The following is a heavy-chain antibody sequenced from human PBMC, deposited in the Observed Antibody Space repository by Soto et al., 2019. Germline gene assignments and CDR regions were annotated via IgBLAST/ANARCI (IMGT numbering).Heavy chain of an antibody. D-gene: IGHD2-15*01. V-gene: IGHV4-30-4*01. J-gene: IGHJ4*02. CDR3: ARCASSCSLGF. CDR2: IYYSGST. CDR1: GGSISSGDYY. Sequence: PSETLSLTCTVSGGSISSGDYYWSWIRQPPGKGLEWIGYIYYSGSTYYNPSLMSRVTISVDTSRNQFSLKLSSVTAADTAVYYCARCASSCSLGFWGQGTLVTVS.